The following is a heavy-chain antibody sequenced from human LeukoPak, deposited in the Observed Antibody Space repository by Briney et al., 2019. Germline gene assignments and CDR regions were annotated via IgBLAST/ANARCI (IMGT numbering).Heavy chain of an antibody. J-gene: IGHJ5*02. CDR1: GYTFTGYY. CDR2: INPSSGGT. D-gene: IGHD4-11*01. V-gene: IGHV1-2*02. Sequence: ASVKVSCKASGYTFTGYYMHWVRQAPGQGLEWIGWINPSSGGTNYAQKFQGRVTMTRDTSISTAYMELSRLRSDDTAVYYCARTVTTIDWFDPWGQGTLVTVSS. CDR3: ARTVTTIDWFDP.